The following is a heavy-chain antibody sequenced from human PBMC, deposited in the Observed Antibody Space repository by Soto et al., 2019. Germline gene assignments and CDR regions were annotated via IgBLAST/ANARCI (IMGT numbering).Heavy chain of an antibody. V-gene: IGHV6-1*01. CDR2: TYYRSKWYN. D-gene: IGHD1-1*01. Sequence: SQTLSLTCAISGDSVSSNSAAWNCIRQSPSRGLEWLGRTYYRSKWYNDYAVSVKSRITINPDTSKNQFSLQLNSVTPEDTAVYYCARDWMGTTSGYYYYDHMYCSGKGTTVSVS. CDR1: GDSVSSNSAA. CDR3: ARDWMGTTSGYYYYDHMYC. J-gene: IGHJ6*03.